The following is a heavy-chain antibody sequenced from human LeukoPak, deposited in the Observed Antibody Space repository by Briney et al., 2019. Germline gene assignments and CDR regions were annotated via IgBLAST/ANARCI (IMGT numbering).Heavy chain of an antibody. CDR1: GFTVSSNS. CDR3: ARRAGAYSHPYDY. V-gene: IGHV3-53*01. CDR2: NSDNT. J-gene: IGHJ4*02. D-gene: IGHD4/OR15-4a*01. Sequence: GGSLRLSCTVSGFTVSSNSMSWVRQAPGKGLEWVSFNSDNTHYSDPVKGRFTISRDNSKNTLYLQMNSLRAEDTAVYYCARRAGAYSHPYDYWGQGTLVTVSS.